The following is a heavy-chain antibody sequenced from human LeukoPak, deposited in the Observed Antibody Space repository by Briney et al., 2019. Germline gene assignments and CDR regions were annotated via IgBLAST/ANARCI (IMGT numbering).Heavy chain of an antibody. Sequence: SVKVSCKASGGTFSSYAISWVRQAPGRGLEWMGGIIPIFGTANYAQKFQGRVTITADESTSTAYMELSSLRSEDTAVYYCARRPPYSSSSLNYYMDVWGKGTTVTVSS. CDR2: IIPIFGTA. D-gene: IGHD6-6*01. J-gene: IGHJ6*03. V-gene: IGHV1-69*13. CDR1: GGTFSSYA. CDR3: ARRPPYSSSSLNYYMDV.